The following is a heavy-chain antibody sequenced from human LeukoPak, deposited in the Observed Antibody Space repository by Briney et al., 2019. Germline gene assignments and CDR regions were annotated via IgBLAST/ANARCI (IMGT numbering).Heavy chain of an antibody. CDR1: GGTFSSYT. Sequence: SVKVSCKASGGTFSSYTISWVRQAPGQGLEWTGRIIPILGIANYAQKFQGRATITADKSTSTAYMELSSLRSEDTAVYYCARDRYSSSWSPFDYWGQGTLVTVSS. V-gene: IGHV1-69*04. D-gene: IGHD6-13*01. CDR3: ARDRYSSSWSPFDY. CDR2: IIPILGIA. J-gene: IGHJ4*02.